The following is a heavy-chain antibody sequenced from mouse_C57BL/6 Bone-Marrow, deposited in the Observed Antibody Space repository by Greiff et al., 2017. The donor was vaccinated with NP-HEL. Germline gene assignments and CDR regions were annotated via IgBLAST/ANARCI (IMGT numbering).Heavy chain of an antibody. CDR1: GYTFTSYW. V-gene: IGHV1-7*01. D-gene: IGHD1-1*01. Sequence: VQLQQSGAELAKPGASVKLSCKASGYTFTSYWMHWVKQRPGQGLEWIGYINPISGYTTYNQKFKDKATLTADKSSSTAYMQLSSLTYEDSAVYYCARDLYGSSYDWFAYWGQGTLVTVSA. CDR2: INPISGYT. J-gene: IGHJ3*01. CDR3: ARDLYGSSYDWFAY.